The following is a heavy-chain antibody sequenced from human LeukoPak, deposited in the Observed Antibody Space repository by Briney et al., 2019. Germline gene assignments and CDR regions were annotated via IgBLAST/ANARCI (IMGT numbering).Heavy chain of an antibody. V-gene: IGHV3-9*03. Sequence: PGGSLRLSCAASGFTFSSYAMSWVRQAPGKGLEWVSGISWNSGSIGYADSVKGRFTISRDNAKNSLYLQMNSLRAEDMALYYCAKARYYDFWSGYDDAFDIWGQGTMVTVSS. CDR1: GFTFSSYA. CDR2: ISWNSGSI. J-gene: IGHJ3*02. D-gene: IGHD3-3*01. CDR3: AKARYYDFWSGYDDAFDI.